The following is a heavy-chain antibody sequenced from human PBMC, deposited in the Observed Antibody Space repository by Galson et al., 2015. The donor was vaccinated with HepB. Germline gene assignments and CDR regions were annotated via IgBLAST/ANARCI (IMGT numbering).Heavy chain of an antibody. V-gene: IGHV5-51*01. CDR1: GYSFTSYW. CDR3: ARLLYYYDSSGYSFSAFDT. D-gene: IGHD3-22*01. J-gene: IGHJ3*02. CDR2: IYPGDSDT. Sequence: QSGAEVKKPGESLKISCKGSGYSFTSYWIGWVRQMPGKGLEWMGIIYPGDSDTRYSPSFQGQVTISADKSISTAYLQWSSLKASDTAMYYCARLLYYYDSSGYSFSAFDTWGQGTMVTVSS.